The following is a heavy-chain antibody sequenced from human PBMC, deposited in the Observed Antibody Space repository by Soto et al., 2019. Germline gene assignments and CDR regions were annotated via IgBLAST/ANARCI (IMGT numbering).Heavy chain of an antibody. J-gene: IGHJ1*01. V-gene: IGHV4-61*08. CDR2: IYYSGST. CDR1: GGSISSGGYY. Sequence: SETLSLTCTVSGGSISSGGYYWSWIRQHPGKGLEWIGYIYYSGSTYYNPSLKSRVTISVDTSKNQFSLKLSSVTAADTAVYYCARGGSTMVRGATSLFKHWGQGTLVTVSS. D-gene: IGHD3-10*01. CDR3: ARGGSTMVRGATSLFKH.